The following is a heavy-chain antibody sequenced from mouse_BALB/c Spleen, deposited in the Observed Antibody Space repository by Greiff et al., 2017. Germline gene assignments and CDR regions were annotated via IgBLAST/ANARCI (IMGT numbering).Heavy chain of an antibody. J-gene: IGHJ3*01. CDR3: TRSDYGSSPAWLAY. CDR2: IDPETGGT. Sequence: QVQLKQSGAELVRPGASVTLSCKASGYTFTDYEMHWVKQTPVHGLEWIGAIDPETGGTAYNQKFKGKATLTADKSSSTAYMELRSLTSEDSAVYYCTRSDYGSSPAWLAYWGQGTLVTVSA. V-gene: IGHV1-15*01. D-gene: IGHD1-1*01. CDR1: GYTFTDYE.